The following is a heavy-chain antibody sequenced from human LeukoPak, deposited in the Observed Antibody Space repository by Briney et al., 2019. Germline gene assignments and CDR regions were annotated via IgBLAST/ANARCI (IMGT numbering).Heavy chain of an antibody. CDR2: ISSSSLYI. Sequence: TGGSLRLSCAASGFTFSSYSMNWVRQAPGKGLEWVSSISSSSLYIYYADSVKGRFTISRDNAKNSLYLQMNSLRAEDTAVYYCAKIMITFGGVIAPSDYWGQGTLVTVSS. D-gene: IGHD3-16*02. CDR1: GFTFSSYS. V-gene: IGHV3-21*01. CDR3: AKIMITFGGVIAPSDY. J-gene: IGHJ4*02.